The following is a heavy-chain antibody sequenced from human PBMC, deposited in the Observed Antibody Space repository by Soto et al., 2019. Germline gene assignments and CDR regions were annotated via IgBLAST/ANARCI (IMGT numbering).Heavy chain of an antibody. CDR1: GFTFSSYS. CDR3: ARDLNYGLFDY. D-gene: IGHD4-17*01. J-gene: IGHJ4*02. Sequence: EVQLVESGGGLVQPGGSLRLSCAASGFTFSSYSMNWVRQAPGKGLEWVSYISSSSSTIYYADSVQGRFTISRDNAKNSLYLQRNSLRAEVTAVYYCARDLNYGLFDYWGQGTLVTVSS. V-gene: IGHV3-48*01. CDR2: ISSSSSTI.